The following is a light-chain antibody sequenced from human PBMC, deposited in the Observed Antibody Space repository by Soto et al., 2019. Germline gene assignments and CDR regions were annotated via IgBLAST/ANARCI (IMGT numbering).Light chain of an antibody. Sequence: DIVLTHSPGTLSLSPGERAILSFSASQSVSSSYLAWNQQRPGQAPRLLMYDASRRATGIPDRFSGSGSGTDFTLTISRLEPEDFAVYYCQQYGNLVWTFGQGTKVDIK. CDR3: QQYGNLVWT. J-gene: IGKJ1*01. CDR1: QSVSSSY. CDR2: DAS. V-gene: IGKV3-20*01.